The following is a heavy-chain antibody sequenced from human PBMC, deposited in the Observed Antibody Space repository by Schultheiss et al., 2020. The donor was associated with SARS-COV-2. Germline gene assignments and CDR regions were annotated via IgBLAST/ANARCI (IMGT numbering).Heavy chain of an antibody. J-gene: IGHJ4*02. Sequence: GGSLRLSCAASGFTFSSYAMHWVRQAPGKGLEWVAVISYDGSNKYYADSVKGRFTISRDNSKNTLYLQMNSLRAEDTAVYYCARGETGEYSSHFDYWGQGTLVTVSS. D-gene: IGHD6-13*01. V-gene: IGHV3-30*14. CDR1: GFTFSSYA. CDR2: ISYDGSNK. CDR3: ARGETGEYSSHFDY.